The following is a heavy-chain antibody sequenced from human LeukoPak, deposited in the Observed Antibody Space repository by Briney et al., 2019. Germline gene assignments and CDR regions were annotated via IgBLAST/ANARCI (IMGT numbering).Heavy chain of an antibody. V-gene: IGHV4-39*07. D-gene: IGHD3-16*02. Sequence: PSETLSLTCTVSGGSISSSSYYWGWIRQPPGKGLEWIGEINHSGSTNYNPSLKSRVTISVDTSKNQFSLKLSSVTAADTAVYYCARFLGGYRENWFDPWGQGTLVTVSS. CDR2: INHSGST. J-gene: IGHJ5*02. CDR3: ARFLGGYRENWFDP. CDR1: GGSISSSSYY.